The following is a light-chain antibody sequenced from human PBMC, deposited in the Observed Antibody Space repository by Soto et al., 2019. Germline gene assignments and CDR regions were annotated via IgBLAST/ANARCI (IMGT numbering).Light chain of an antibody. J-gene: IGLJ2*01. CDR3: SSYAGGNKI. CDR1: SSDVGGYNY. Sequence: QSVLTQPPSASGSPGQSVTISCTGTSSDVGGYNYVSWYQQHPGQAPKLIISEVTKRPSGVADRFSGSKSGNTASLTVSGLQAEDEADYYCSSYAGGNKIFGGGTKLTVL. CDR2: EVT. V-gene: IGLV2-8*01.